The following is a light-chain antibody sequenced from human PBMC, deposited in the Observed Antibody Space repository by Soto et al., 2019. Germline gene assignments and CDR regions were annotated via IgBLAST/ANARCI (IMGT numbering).Light chain of an antibody. CDR1: QSILKN. Sequence: EIMLTQSPATLSFSPGERATLSCKASQSILKNLAWYQHKPGQPPRLLMFRTSSRATGFPARFSGSGSGTEFNLTISSPQSEDFGVYYCQQYNNWPRATFGGGTKVDIK. V-gene: IGKV3-15*01. CDR2: RTS. J-gene: IGKJ4*01. CDR3: QQYNNWPRAT.